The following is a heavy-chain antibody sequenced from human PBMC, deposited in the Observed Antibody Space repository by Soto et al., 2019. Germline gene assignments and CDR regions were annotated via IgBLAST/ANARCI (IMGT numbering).Heavy chain of an antibody. CDR1: GGSISSSNW. V-gene: IGHV4-4*02. Sequence: SETLSLTCAVSGGSISSSNWWSWVRQPPGKGLEWIGEIYHSGSTNYNPSLKSRVTISVDKSKNQFSLKLSSVTAADTAVYYCARATTYYYDSSGKYFDYWGQGTLVTVSS. J-gene: IGHJ4*02. CDR3: ARATTYYYDSSGKYFDY. CDR2: IYHSGST. D-gene: IGHD3-22*01.